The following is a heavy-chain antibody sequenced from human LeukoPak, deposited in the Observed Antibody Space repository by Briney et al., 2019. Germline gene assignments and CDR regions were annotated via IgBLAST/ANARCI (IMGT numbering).Heavy chain of an antibody. Sequence: GGSLRLSCAASGFTFSDYYMSWIRQAPGKGLEWVSYISSSGSTIYYADSVKGRFTISRDNAKDSLYLQMNSLRAEDTAVYFCARDGDYDRSYRSGFDYWGQGTLVTVSS. CDR2: ISSSGSTI. D-gene: IGHD1-26*01. CDR1: GFTFSDYY. V-gene: IGHV3-11*04. J-gene: IGHJ4*02. CDR3: ARDGDYDRSYRSGFDY.